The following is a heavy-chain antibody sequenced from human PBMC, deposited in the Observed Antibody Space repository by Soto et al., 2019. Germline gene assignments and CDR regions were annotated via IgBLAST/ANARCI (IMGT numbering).Heavy chain of an antibody. CDR3: AREVEYSGYDSPFYYYYGMDV. J-gene: IGHJ6*02. CDR1: GFTFISYG. Sequence: PGGSLRLSCAASGFTFISYGMHWVRQAPCKGLEWVAVIWYDGSNKYYADSVKGRFTISRDNSKNTLYLQMNSLRAEDTAVYYCAREVEYSGYDSPFYYYYGMDVWGQGTTVTVSS. D-gene: IGHD5-12*01. V-gene: IGHV3-33*01. CDR2: IWYDGSNK.